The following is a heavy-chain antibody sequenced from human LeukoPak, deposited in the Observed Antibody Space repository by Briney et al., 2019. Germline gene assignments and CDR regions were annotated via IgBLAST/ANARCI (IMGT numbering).Heavy chain of an antibody. CDR1: GFTFNNYG. Sequence: GRSLRLSCAASGFTFNNYGMHWVRQAPGKGLEWVAVIWYDGSNKYYADSVKGRFTISRDNSKNTLYLQMNRLRAEDTAVYYCAGGNYYFDYWGRGTLVTVSS. D-gene: IGHD1-26*01. V-gene: IGHV3-33*01. CDR3: AGGNYYFDY. J-gene: IGHJ4*02. CDR2: IWYDGSNK.